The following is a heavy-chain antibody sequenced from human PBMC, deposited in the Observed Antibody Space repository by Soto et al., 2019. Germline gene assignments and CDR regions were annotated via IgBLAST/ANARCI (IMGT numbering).Heavy chain of an antibody. CDR3: ARQGYCSTTACYAVDY. CDR1: GFISADVW. CDR2: IHPGDSDT. Sequence: GESLKISCKGSGFISADVWIGWVRQMPDKGLEWVGIIHPGDSDTQYSPSFQGHVTISADKSISTAYLQWSSLKATDTAMYFCARQGYCSTTACYAVDYWGQGTLVTVSS. D-gene: IGHD2-2*01. J-gene: IGHJ4*02. V-gene: IGHV5-51*01.